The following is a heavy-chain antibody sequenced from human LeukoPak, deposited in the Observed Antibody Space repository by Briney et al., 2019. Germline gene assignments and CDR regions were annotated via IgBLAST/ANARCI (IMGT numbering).Heavy chain of an antibody. D-gene: IGHD3-3*01. CDR2: INSDGSST. J-gene: IGHJ5*02. V-gene: IGHV3-74*01. CDR1: GFTFSSYW. CDR3: ARFWSGYSPYNWFDP. Sequence: GGSLRLACAASGFTFSSYWMHWVRQAPGKGLVWVSRINSDGSSTSYADSVKGRFTISRDNAKNTLYLQMNSLRAEDTAVYYCARFWSGYSPYNWFDPWGQGTLVTVSS.